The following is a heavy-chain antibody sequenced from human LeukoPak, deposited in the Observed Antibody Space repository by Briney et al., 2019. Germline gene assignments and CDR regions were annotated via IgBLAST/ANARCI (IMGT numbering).Heavy chain of an antibody. D-gene: IGHD5-24*01. CDR2: IYYSGST. J-gene: IGHJ4*02. CDR3: ARIEMALKDY. CDR1: GGSISSYY. Sequence: SETLSLTCTVYGGSISSYYWSWIRQPPGKGMEWIGYIYYSGSTNYNPSLKSRVTISVDTSKNQFSLKLSSVTAADTAAYYCARIEMALKDYWGQGTLVTVSS. V-gene: IGHV4-59*08.